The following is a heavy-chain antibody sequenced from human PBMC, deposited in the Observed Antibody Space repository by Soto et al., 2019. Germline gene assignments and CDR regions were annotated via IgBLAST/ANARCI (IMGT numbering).Heavy chain of an antibody. D-gene: IGHD3-3*01. Sequence: PGGSLRLSCAASGFTFSGSAMHWVRQASGKGLEWVGRIRSKANSYATAYAASVKGRFTISRDDSKNTAYLQMNSLKTEDTALYYCTRHRLRFLEWLPQGDAFDIWGQGTMVTVSS. CDR3: TRHRLRFLEWLPQGDAFDI. CDR2: IRSKANSYAT. CDR1: GFTFSGSA. J-gene: IGHJ3*02. V-gene: IGHV3-73*01.